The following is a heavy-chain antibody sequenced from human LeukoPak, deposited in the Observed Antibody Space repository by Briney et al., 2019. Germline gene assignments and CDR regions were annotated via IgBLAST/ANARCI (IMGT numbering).Heavy chain of an antibody. J-gene: IGHJ5*02. Sequence: GGSLRLSCVASEFTFRSYDMHWVRQAPGKGLEWVAVISYDGSNKDYADSVKGRFTISRDNTKNTLFLQMNSLRAEDTAAYYCARGATDTTRWFDPWGQGTLVTVSS. D-gene: IGHD1-7*01. CDR1: EFTFRSYD. CDR2: ISYDGSNK. V-gene: IGHV3-30*03. CDR3: ARGATDTTRWFDP.